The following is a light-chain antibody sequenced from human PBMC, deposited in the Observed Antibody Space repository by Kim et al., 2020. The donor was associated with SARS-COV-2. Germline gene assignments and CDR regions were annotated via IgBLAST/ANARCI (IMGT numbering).Light chain of an antibody. V-gene: IGKV3-15*01. CDR3: QQYNEWPRT. J-gene: IGKJ1*01. CDR2: GAS. CDR1: QNINNN. Sequence: PGEIATLSCRASQNINNNLARYPEKRGQAPRLLIYGASPRATRSPARFSGSGSGTEFTLTISSLQSEGFAVYYCQQYNEWPRTFGQGTKVDIK.